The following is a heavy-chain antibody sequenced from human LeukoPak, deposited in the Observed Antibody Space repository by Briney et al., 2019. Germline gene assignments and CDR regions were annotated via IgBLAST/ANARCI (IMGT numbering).Heavy chain of an antibody. CDR2: ISSSSSTI. CDR1: GFTFSSYG. J-gene: IGHJ4*02. CDR3: ARDDVSVTVTFDY. V-gene: IGHV3-48*01. Sequence: GGSLRLSCAASGFTFSSYGMHWVRQAPGKGLEWVSYISSSSSTIYYADSVKGRFTISRDNAKNSLYLQMNSLRAEDTAVYYCARDDVSVTVTFDYWGQGTLVTVSS. D-gene: IGHD4-17*01.